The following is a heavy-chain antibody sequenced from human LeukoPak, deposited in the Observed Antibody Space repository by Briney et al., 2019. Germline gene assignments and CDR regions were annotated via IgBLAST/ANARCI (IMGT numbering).Heavy chain of an antibody. V-gene: IGHV3-30*02. Sequence: GSLRLSCAASGFTFSSYGMHWVRQAPGKGLEWVAFIRYDGSNKYYADSVKGRFTISRDNSKNTLYLQMNSLRAEDTAVYYCAKDPQYYDFWSGSILYYFDYWGQGTLVTVSS. CDR2: IRYDGSNK. CDR3: AKDPQYYDFWSGSILYYFDY. CDR1: GFTFSSYG. J-gene: IGHJ4*02. D-gene: IGHD3-3*01.